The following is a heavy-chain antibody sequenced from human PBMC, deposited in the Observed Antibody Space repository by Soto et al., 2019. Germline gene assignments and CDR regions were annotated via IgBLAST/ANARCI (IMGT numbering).Heavy chain of an antibody. CDR3: ARDRMVVVVAASSEHWFDP. J-gene: IGHJ5*02. D-gene: IGHD2-15*01. Sequence: GGSLRLSCAASGFTFSDYYMSWIRQAPGKGLEWVSYISSSGTTIYYADSVKGRFTITRDNTKSSLFLQMNSLRAEDTAVYYCARDRMVVVVAASSEHWFDPWGQGTLVTVSS. CDR1: GFTFSDYY. CDR2: ISSSGTTI. V-gene: IGHV3-11*04.